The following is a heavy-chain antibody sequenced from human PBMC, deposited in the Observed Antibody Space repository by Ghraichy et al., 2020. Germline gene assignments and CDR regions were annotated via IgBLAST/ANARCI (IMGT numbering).Heavy chain of an antibody. Sequence: LSLTCAASGFTFSSYSMNWVRQAPGKGLEWVSSISSSSSYIYYADSVKGRFTISRDNAKNSLYLQMNSLRAEDTAVYYCARGNSSSWYFLFDYWGQGTLVTVSS. V-gene: IGHV3-21*01. CDR1: GFTFSSYS. CDR3: ARGNSSSWYFLFDY. D-gene: IGHD6-13*01. CDR2: ISSSSSYI. J-gene: IGHJ4*02.